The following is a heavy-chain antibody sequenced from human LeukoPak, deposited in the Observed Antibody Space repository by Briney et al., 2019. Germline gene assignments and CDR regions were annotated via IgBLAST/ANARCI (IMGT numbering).Heavy chain of an antibody. V-gene: IGHV3-53*01. J-gene: IGHJ6*03. D-gene: IGHD3-9*01. CDR2: IYIGGSK. CDR1: GFTVSSNY. Sequence: PGGSLRLSCAASGFTVSSNYMSWVRQAPGKGLEWASVIYIGGSKYYADSVKGGFTISRDNSKNTLYLQMNSLRAEDTAVYYCARPQYDIVTGYYMDVWGKGTTVTVSS. CDR3: ARPQYDIVTGYYMDV.